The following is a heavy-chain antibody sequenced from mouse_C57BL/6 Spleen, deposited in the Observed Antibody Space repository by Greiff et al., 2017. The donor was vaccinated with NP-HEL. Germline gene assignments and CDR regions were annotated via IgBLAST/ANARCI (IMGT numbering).Heavy chain of an antibody. CDR2: IDPENGDT. Sequence: VQLQQSGAELVRPGASVKLSCTASGFNIKDDYMHWVKQRPEQGLEWIGWIDPENGDTEYASKFQGKATITADTSSNTAYLQLSSLTSEDTAVYYCETAQATGAMDYWGQGTSVTVSS. CDR1: GFNIKDDY. CDR3: ETAQATGAMDY. J-gene: IGHJ4*01. D-gene: IGHD3-2*02. V-gene: IGHV14-4*01.